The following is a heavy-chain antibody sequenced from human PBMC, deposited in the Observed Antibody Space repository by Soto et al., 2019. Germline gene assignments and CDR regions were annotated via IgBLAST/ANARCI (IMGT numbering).Heavy chain of an antibody. D-gene: IGHD3-22*01. CDR3: AKGGDSSRYYYVYYFDY. Sequence: EVQLLESGGGLVQPGGSLRLSCAASGFTFTNYAMSWVRQAPGKGLDWVSVISGSGGNTYYADSVKGRFTISRDNSKNTLYVQMNSLGAEDTAVYYCAKGGDSSRYYYVYYFDYWGQGTLVTVSS. CDR2: ISGSGGNT. V-gene: IGHV3-23*01. J-gene: IGHJ4*02. CDR1: GFTFTNYA.